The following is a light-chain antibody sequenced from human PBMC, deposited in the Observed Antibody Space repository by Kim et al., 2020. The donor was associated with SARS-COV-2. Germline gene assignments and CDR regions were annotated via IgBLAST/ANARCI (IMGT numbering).Light chain of an antibody. J-gene: IGLJ2*01. Sequence: VAISCTRSSGSLASNYLQWYRHRPGTTPTPVVDADHHRPSGVPARFSASIDSSSNSASLTISGLTTEDEADYYCQSYDRSNPLVFGGGTQLTVL. CDR1: SGSLASNY. V-gene: IGLV6-57*01. CDR3: QSYDRSNPLV. CDR2: ADH.